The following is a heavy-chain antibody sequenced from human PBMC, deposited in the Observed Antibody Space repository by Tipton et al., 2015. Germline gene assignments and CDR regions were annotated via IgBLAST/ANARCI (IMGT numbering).Heavy chain of an antibody. J-gene: IGHJ4*02. V-gene: IGHV4-39*01. D-gene: IGHD6-19*01. Sequence: TLSLTCTVSGVSISSTGYYWGWIRQPPGKGLEWIGSIYYSGDTYYNPSLKSRVTISEGTSKNQFSLKLNSVTAADAAMYYCASRDWLLHHFDYWGQGTLVTVSS. CDR2: IYYSGDT. CDR3: ASRDWLLHHFDY. CDR1: GVSISSTGYY.